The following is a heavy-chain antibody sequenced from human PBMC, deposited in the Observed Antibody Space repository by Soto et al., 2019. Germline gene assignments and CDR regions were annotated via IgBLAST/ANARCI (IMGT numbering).Heavy chain of an antibody. CDR3: ARFPRIALAAFDC. CDR2: IYSGDNT. J-gene: IGHJ4*02. Sequence: EVQLVESGGDLVQPGGSLRLSCEASGFTVTSDYMSWVRQAPGKGLEWVSTIYSGDNTYYADSVKGRFIISRDKSKNTLYLQMNNLRAEDTAVYYCARFPRIALAAFDCWGQGTLVTVSS. D-gene: IGHD6-19*01. V-gene: IGHV3-66*01. CDR1: GFTVTSDY.